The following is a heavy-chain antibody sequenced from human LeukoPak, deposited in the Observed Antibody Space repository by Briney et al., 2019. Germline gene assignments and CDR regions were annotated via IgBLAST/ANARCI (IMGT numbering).Heavy chain of an antibody. CDR2: ISGGGSTT. V-gene: IGHV3-23*01. D-gene: IGHD6-6*01. CDR1: GFTFNNYA. CDR3: AKVRLSLAGRPTDA. J-gene: IGHJ6*04. Sequence: GGSLRLSCAASGFTFNNYALSWVRQAPGKGLEWVSTISGGGSTTYYADSVKGRFTISRDNSKNTLFLQMNSLGVEDTAIYFCAKVRLSLAGRPTDAWGKGTTVTVSS.